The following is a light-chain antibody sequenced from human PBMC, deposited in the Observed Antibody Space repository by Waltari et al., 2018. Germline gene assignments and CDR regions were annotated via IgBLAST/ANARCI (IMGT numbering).Light chain of an antibody. CDR1: SSDIGGYNY. CDR2: EVT. Sequence: QSALTQPASVSGSPGQSITISCTGTSSDIGGYNYVSWYQQHPGKAPELLIFEVTNRPSWFSHLLSGSKSATTASLTISVLQADDEADYYCSSYSYSSGTLVIFGGGTRLTVL. CDR3: SSYSYSSGTLVI. J-gene: IGLJ2*01. V-gene: IGLV2-14*01.